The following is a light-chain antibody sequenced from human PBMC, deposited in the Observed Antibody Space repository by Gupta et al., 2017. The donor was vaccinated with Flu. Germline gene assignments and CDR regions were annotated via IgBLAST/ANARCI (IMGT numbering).Light chain of an antibody. V-gene: IGKV1-5*03. CDR2: KAS. CDR3: QQYDSYSLT. J-gene: IGKJ4*01. CDR1: QSLSSW. Sequence: DIQTTQSASTFSAYVGDRVTITCRASQSLSSWLAWYQQKPGKAPNLLIYKASNLESGVPSRFSGSGSGTEFTLTISSLQPDDFATYYCQQYDSYSLTFGGGTKVEI.